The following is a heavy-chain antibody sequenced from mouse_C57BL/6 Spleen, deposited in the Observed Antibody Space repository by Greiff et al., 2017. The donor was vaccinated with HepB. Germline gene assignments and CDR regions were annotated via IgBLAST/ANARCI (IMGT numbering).Heavy chain of an antibody. Sequence: VQLQQSGAELVKPGASVKISCKASGYAFSSYWMNWVKQRPGKGLEWIGQIYPGDGDTNYNGKFKGKATLTADKSSSTAYMQLSSLTSEDSAVYVCARRPYGSSYLYFDVWGTGTTVTVSS. CDR2: IYPGDGDT. J-gene: IGHJ1*03. CDR1: GYAFSSYW. CDR3: ARRPYGSSYLYFDV. D-gene: IGHD1-1*01. V-gene: IGHV1-80*01.